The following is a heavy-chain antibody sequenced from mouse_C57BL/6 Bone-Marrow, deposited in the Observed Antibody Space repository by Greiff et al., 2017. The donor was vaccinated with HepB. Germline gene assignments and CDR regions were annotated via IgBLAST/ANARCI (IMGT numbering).Heavy chain of an antibody. V-gene: IGHV1-50*01. D-gene: IGHD2-10*01. CDR3: ARNLLYYFDY. J-gene: IGHJ2*01. CDR2: IDPSDSYT. Sequence: VKLQQSGAELVKPGASVKLSCKASGYTFTSYWMQWVKQRPGQGLEWIGEIDPSDSYTNYNQKFKGKATLTVDTSSSTAYMQLSSLTSEDSAVYYCARNLLYYFDYWGQGTTLTVSS. CDR1: GYTFTSYW.